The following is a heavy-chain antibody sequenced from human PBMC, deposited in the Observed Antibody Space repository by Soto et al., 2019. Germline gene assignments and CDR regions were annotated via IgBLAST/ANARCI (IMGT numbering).Heavy chain of an antibody. D-gene: IGHD6-6*01. CDR2: ISSNGVGT. CDR1: GFTLSGYA. Sequence: WGSLRLSCAASGFTLSGYAMDWVRQAPGKGLEYVSGISSNGVGTYYANTVQGRFTISRDNSKNTVYLQMGSLRPEDMAVYYCARRARPDFYYMDVWGKGTTVTVSS. V-gene: IGHV3-64*01. J-gene: IGHJ6*03. CDR3: ARRARPDFYYMDV.